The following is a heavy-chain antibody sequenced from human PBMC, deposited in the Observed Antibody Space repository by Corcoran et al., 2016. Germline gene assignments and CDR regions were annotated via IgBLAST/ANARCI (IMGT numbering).Heavy chain of an antibody. CDR2: ISYDGSNK. D-gene: IGHD3-16*01. J-gene: IGHJ4*02. CDR3: AKEGDLTG. CDR1: GFTFSSYG. Sequence: QVQLVESGGGVVQPGRSLRFSCAASGFTFSSYGMHWVRQAPGKGLEWVAVISYDGSNKYYADSVKGRFTISRDNSKNTLYLQMNSLRAEDTAVYYCAKEGDLTGGGQGPLVTVSS. V-gene: IGHV3-30*18.